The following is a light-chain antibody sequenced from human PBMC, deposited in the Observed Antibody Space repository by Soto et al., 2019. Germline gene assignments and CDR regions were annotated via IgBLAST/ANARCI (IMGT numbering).Light chain of an antibody. CDR3: CSYTPNNTWV. CDR1: NSDVGGYNY. Sequence: QSALTQPASVSGSPGQSITISCTGTNSDVGGYNYVSWYQQHPGKAPKLIIYEVSDRPSGISTRFSASKSGNTASLTISGLQPEDEADYYCCSYTPNNTWVFGGGTQLTVL. J-gene: IGLJ3*02. V-gene: IGLV2-14*01. CDR2: EVS.